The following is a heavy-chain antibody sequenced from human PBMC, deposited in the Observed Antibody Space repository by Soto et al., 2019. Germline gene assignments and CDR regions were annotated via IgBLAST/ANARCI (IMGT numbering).Heavy chain of an antibody. J-gene: IGHJ6*03. CDR1: GFTFSSYG. CDR3: AKDGPYGDYFFYYYMDV. Sequence: AGGSLRLSCAASGFTFSSYGMHWVRQAPGKGLEWVAVISYDGSNKYYADSVKGRFTISRDNSKNTLYLQMNSLRAEDTAVYYCAKDGPYGDYFFYYYMDVWGKGTTVTVSS. V-gene: IGHV3-30*18. CDR2: ISYDGSNK. D-gene: IGHD4-17*01.